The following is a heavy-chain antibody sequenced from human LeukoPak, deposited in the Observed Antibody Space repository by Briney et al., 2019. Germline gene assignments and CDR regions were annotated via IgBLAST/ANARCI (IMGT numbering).Heavy chain of an antibody. Sequence: GGSLRLSCTASGFTFGDYAMSWFRQAPGKGLEWVSVIYSGGSTYYADSVKGRFTISRDNSKNTLYLQMKSLRAEDTAVYYCARNRGGDHIDYWGQGTLVTVSS. CDR2: IYSGGST. D-gene: IGHD3-10*01. V-gene: IGHV3-66*01. J-gene: IGHJ4*02. CDR1: GFTFGDYA. CDR3: ARNRGGDHIDY.